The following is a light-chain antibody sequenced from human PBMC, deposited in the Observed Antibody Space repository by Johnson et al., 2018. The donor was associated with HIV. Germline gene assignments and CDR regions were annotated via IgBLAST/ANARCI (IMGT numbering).Light chain of an antibody. Sequence: QAVLTQPPSVSAAPGQKVTISCSGSNSNIGNNYVSWYQQVPGTAPKLLIYDNNKRPSGIPDRFSGSKSGTSATLGITGLQTGDEADYYCGTWDGSLNPGLYFFVTGPKVTVL. CDR3: GTWDGSLNPGLYF. J-gene: IGLJ1*01. V-gene: IGLV1-51*01. CDR1: NSNIGNNY. CDR2: DNN.